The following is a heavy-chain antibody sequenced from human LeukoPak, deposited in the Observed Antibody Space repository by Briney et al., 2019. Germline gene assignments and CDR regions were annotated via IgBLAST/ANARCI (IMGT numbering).Heavy chain of an antibody. J-gene: IGHJ4*02. CDR3: ARGRDGDLDY. V-gene: IGHV4-59*01. CDR1: GGSISSYY. D-gene: IGHD4-17*01. CDR2: IYYSGST. Sequence: SENLSLTCTVSGGSISSYYWSWIRQPPGKGLEWIGYIYYSGSTNYNPSLKSRVTISVDTSRNQFSLKLSSVTAADTAVYYCARGRDGDLDYWGQGTLVTVSS.